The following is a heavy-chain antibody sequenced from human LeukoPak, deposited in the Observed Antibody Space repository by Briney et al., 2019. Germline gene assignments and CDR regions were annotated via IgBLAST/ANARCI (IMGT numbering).Heavy chain of an antibody. V-gene: IGHV1-2*02. CDR2: INPNSGGT. D-gene: IGHD2-2*01. CDR1: GYTFTGYY. CDR3: ARDSEVVPAALDY. J-gene: IGHJ4*02. Sequence: ASVKVSCKASGYTFTGYYMHWVRQAPGQGLEWMGWINPNSGGTNYAQKFQGRVTMTRDTSISTAYMELSRLRSDDTAVYYCARDSEVVPAALDYWGRGTLVTVSS.